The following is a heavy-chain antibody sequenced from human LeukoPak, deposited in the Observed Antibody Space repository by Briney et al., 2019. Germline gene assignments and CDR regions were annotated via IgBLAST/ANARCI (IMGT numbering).Heavy chain of an antibody. Sequence: GGSLRLSCATSGFNFSDSRMTWVRQAPGKGLQWVANINRDGTEKHFLDSIEGRFTISRDNRKKSLYLQMNSLRPQDTAVYFCVRGDWCFEFWGQGTLVTVSS. D-gene: IGHD2-21*01. CDR1: GFNFSDSR. J-gene: IGHJ4*02. V-gene: IGHV3-7*04. CDR3: VRGDWCFEF. CDR2: INRDGTEK.